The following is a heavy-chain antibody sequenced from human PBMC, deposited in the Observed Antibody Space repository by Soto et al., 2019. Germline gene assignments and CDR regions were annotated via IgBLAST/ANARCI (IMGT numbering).Heavy chain of an antibody. CDR1: GFTFNSYG. CDR2: ISAYNGNT. J-gene: IGHJ5*02. CDR3: ATDRLDWFDP. V-gene: IGHV1-18*01. Sequence: GASLKVSCKASGFTFNSYGLSWVRQAPGQGLEWMGWISAYNGNTNYAQKLQGRVTMTTDTSTSTAYMELRSLRSDDTAVYYCATDRLDWFDPWGQGTLVTVSS.